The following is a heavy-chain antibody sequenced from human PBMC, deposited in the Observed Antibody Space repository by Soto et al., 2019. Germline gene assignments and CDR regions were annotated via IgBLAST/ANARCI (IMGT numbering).Heavy chain of an antibody. V-gene: IGHV4-30-2*01. CDR1: GGSISSGGYS. D-gene: IGHD3-22*01. CDR3: ARGGADYYDSSGYPFDP. J-gene: IGHJ5*02. Sequence: SETLSLTCAVSGGSISSGGYSWSWIRQPPGKGLEWIGYIYHSGNTYYNPSLKSRVTISLDRSKNQFSLKLSSVTAADTAVYYCARGGADYYDSSGYPFDPWGQGTLVTVSS. CDR2: IYHSGNT.